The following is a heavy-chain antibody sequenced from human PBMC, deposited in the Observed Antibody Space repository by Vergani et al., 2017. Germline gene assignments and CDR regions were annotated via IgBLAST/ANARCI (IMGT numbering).Heavy chain of an antibody. CDR3: ARDRRIQLGPYYDYGMDV. J-gene: IGHJ6*02. CDR2: INHSGST. CDR1: GGSFSGYY. D-gene: IGHD5-18*01. Sequence: QVQLQQWGAGLLKPSETLSLTCAVYGGSFSGYYWSWIRQPPGKGLEWIGEINHSGSTNYNPSLKSRVTISVDTSKNQFSLKLSAVTAADTAVYYCARDRRIQLGPYYDYGMDVWGQGTTVTVSS. V-gene: IGHV4-34*01.